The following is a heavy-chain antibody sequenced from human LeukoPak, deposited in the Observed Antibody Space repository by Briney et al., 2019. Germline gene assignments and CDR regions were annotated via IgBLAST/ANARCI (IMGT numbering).Heavy chain of an antibody. CDR1: GGSFSGYY. V-gene: IGHV4-34*01. J-gene: IGHJ6*03. CDR2: INHSGST. Sequence: ASETLSLTCAVYGGSFSGYYWSWIRQPPGKGLEWIGEINHSGSTNYNPSLKSRVTISVDTSKNQFSLKLSSVTAADTAVYYCARARQWLITYYYYYYMDVWGKGTTVTVSS. CDR3: ARARQWLITYYYYYYMDV. D-gene: IGHD6-19*01.